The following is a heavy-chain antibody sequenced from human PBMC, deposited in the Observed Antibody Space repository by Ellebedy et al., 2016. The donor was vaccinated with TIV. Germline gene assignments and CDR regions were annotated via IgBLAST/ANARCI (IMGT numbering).Heavy chain of an antibody. J-gene: IGHJ4*02. CDR3: ARGDSSGYVFDY. CDR1: GDSISSTTYY. CDR2: ISYSGTT. Sequence: SETLSLTXTVSGDSISSTTYYWTWIRQPPGKGLEWIGYISYSGTTYYNPSLRSRLTISLDSSKNQFSLKVNSVTAADTAVYYCARGDSSGYVFDYWGQGTLVTVSS. D-gene: IGHD3-22*01. V-gene: IGHV4-30-4*01.